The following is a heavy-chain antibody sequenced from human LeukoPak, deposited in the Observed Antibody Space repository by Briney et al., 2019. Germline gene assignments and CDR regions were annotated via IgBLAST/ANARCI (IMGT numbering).Heavy chain of an antibody. CDR2: ISSSGSTI. V-gene: IGHV3-11*01. CDR1: GFTFSFSSYF. CDR3: ARQYSYGSRAFDY. Sequence: GGSLRLSCETSGFTFSFSSYFMTWVRQAPGKGLEWVSYISSSGSTIYYADSVKGRFTISRDNAKNSLYLQMNSLRAEDTAVYYCARQYSYGSRAFDYWGQGTLVTVSS. D-gene: IGHD5-18*01. J-gene: IGHJ4*02.